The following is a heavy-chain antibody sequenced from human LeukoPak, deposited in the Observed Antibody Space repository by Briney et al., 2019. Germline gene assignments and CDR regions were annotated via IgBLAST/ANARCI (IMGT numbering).Heavy chain of an antibody. V-gene: IGHV3-11*05. CDR1: GFTFSSYA. D-gene: IGHD1-1*01. CDR3: ARGRTGYYFDY. J-gene: IGHJ4*02. Sequence: PGGSLRLSCAASGFTFSSYAMSWVRQAPGKGLEWVSHISSSSSYTSFADSVKGRFTISRDNAKNSLYLQMNSLRAEDTAVYYCARGRTGYYFDYWGQGTLVTVSS. CDR2: ISSSSSYT.